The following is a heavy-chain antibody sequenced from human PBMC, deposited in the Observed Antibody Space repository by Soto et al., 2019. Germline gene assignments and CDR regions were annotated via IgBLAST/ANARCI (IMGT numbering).Heavy chain of an antibody. Sequence: GGSLRLSCAASGFTFSSYGMHWVRQAPGKGLEWVAVIWYDGSNKYCADSVKGRFTISRDNSKNTLYLQMNSLRAEDTAVYYCARDDWFGALRAFDIWGQGTMVTVSS. CDR3: ARDDWFGALRAFDI. CDR2: IWYDGSNK. V-gene: IGHV3-33*01. D-gene: IGHD3-10*01. CDR1: GFTFSSYG. J-gene: IGHJ3*02.